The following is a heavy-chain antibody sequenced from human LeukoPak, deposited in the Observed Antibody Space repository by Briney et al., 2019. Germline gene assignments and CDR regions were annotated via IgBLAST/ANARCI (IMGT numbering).Heavy chain of an antibody. V-gene: IGHV4-34*01. Sequence: SETLSLTCAVYGGSFSGYYWSWIRQPPGKGLEWIGEINHSGSTNYNPSLKSRVTMSVDTSKNQFSLKVRSLTAADTAVYYCARDKWDQDPRWGQGTLVTVSS. CDR2: INHSGST. CDR1: GGSFSGYY. CDR3: ARDKWDQDPR. J-gene: IGHJ4*02. D-gene: IGHD1-26*01.